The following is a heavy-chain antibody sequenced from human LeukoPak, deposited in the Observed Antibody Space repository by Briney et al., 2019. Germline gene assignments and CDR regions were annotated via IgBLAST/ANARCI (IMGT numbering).Heavy chain of an antibody. CDR1: GFTFSSYW. CDR2: INHSGST. Sequence: GSLRLSCAASGFTFSSYWMSWVRQAPGKGLEWIGEINHSGSTNYNPSLKSRVTISVDTSKNQFSLKLSSVTAAGTAVYYCARGRGYSSGWYFWWGQGTLVTVSS. D-gene: IGHD6-19*01. J-gene: IGHJ4*02. V-gene: IGHV4-34*01. CDR3: ARGRGYSSGWYFW.